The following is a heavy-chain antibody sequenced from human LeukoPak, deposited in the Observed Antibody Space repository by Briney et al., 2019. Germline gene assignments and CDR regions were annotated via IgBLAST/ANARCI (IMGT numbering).Heavy chain of an antibody. CDR2: AYYRSKWYI. D-gene: IGHD3-10*01. Sequence: SQTLSLTCAISGDSVSGSPAVWNWIRQSPSRGLEWLGRAYYRSKWYIDYAVSVKGRITITPDTSKNQFSLQLNSVTPEVTAVYYCARGAVRGGTNFDYWGQGTLVTVSS. J-gene: IGHJ4*02. V-gene: IGHV6-1*01. CDR1: GDSVSGSPAV. CDR3: ARGAVRGGTNFDY.